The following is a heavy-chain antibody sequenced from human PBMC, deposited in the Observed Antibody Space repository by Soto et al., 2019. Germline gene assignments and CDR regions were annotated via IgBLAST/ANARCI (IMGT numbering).Heavy chain of an antibody. Sequence: PGGSLRLSCAASGFTFSSYSMNWVRQAPGKGLEWFSYISSSSSTIYYADSVKGRFTISRDNAKNSLYLQMNSLRAEDTAVYYCARDRTQGYCSGGSCYELYLEPWGQGTLVTVSS. J-gene: IGHJ5*02. D-gene: IGHD2-15*01. V-gene: IGHV3-48*01. CDR1: GFTFSSYS. CDR2: ISSSSSTI. CDR3: ARDRTQGYCSGGSCYELYLEP.